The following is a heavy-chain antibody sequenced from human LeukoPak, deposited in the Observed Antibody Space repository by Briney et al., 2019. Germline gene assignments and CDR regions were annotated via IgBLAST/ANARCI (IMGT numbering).Heavy chain of an antibody. CDR1: GYSFTSYW. CDR3: ARQSPGLRWNPIDY. V-gene: IGHV5-51*01. Sequence: GESLQISCQGSGYSFTSYWIGWVRPMPGKGLEWMGIIYPGDSDTRYSPSFQGQVTISADKSISTAYLQWSSLKASDTAMYYCARQSPGLRWNPIDYWGQGTLVTVSS. CDR2: IYPGDSDT. D-gene: IGHD4-23*01. J-gene: IGHJ4*02.